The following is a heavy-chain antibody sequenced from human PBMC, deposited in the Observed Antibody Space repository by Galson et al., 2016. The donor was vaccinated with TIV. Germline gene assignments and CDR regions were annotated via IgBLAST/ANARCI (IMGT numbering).Heavy chain of an antibody. CDR2: IRAHNGDT. V-gene: IGHV1-18*01. CDR1: GYGSNSYG. CDR3: ARTLVQGRVTFERQGWFDP. Sequence: SVKVSCKASGYGSNSYGISRARQAPGQGPEWIGSIRAHNGDTHFSQNFKGRVTMNTDTSTTTSYMELRNPRSDDTALYSCARTLVQGRVTFERQGWFDPWGQGTLVTVAS. J-gene: IGHJ5*02. D-gene: IGHD6-6*01.